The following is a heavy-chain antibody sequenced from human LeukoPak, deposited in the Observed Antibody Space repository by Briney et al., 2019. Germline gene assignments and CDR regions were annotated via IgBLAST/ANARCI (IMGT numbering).Heavy chain of an antibody. Sequence: GVSLRLSCAASGFTFSSYAMSWVRQAPGKGLEWGSAISGSGGSTYYADSVKGRFTISRDNSKNTLYLQMNSLRAEDTAVYYCAKDFGSGWFPNYWGQGTLVTVSS. CDR2: ISGSGGST. CDR3: AKDFGSGWFPNY. V-gene: IGHV3-23*01. CDR1: GFTFSSYA. J-gene: IGHJ4*02. D-gene: IGHD6-19*01.